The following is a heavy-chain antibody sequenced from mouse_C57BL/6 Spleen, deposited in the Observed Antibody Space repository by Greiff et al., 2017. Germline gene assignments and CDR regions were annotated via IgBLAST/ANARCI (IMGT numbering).Heavy chain of an antibody. CDR1: GFTFSDYY. Sequence: EVTLVESEGGLVQPGSSMKLSCTASGFTFSDYYMAWVRQVPEKGLEWVGNINYDGGSTYYLDSLKSRFIISRDNAKNILYLQMSSLKSEDTATYYCARDRGDLYYFDYWGQGTTLTVSS. V-gene: IGHV5-16*01. CDR2: INYDGGST. CDR3: ARDRGDLYYFDY. J-gene: IGHJ2*01.